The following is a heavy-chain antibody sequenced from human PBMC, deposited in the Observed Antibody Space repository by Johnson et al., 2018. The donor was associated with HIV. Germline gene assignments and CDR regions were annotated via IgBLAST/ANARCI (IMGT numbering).Heavy chain of an antibody. J-gene: IGHJ3*02. V-gene: IGHV3-66*01. D-gene: IGHD5-24*01. CDR3: ARACRDGYTCDVYDI. Sequence: VYLLESGGGLVQPGGSLRLSCAASGLSVSNNYMSWVRQAPGKGLEWVSVLWSGGNTWYAGSVTGRFTISRDNSKNTLYLQMNSLRAEDTAVYYCARACRDGYTCDVYDIWGLGTMVTVS. CDR1: GLSVSNNY. CDR2: LWSGGNT.